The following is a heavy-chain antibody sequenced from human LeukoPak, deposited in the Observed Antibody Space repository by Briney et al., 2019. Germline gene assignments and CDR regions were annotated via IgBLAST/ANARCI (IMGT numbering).Heavy chain of an antibody. CDR3: AKDGEWVPGYYYGMDV. CDR1: GFTFSSYS. V-gene: IGHV3-21*01. Sequence: GGSLRLSCAASGFTFSSYSMNWVRQAPGKGLEWVSSISSSSSYIYYADSVKGRFTISRDNAKNSLYLQMNSLRAEDTAVYYCAKDGEWVPGYYYGMDVWGQGTTVTVSS. CDR2: ISSSSSYI. J-gene: IGHJ6*02. D-gene: IGHD1-26*01.